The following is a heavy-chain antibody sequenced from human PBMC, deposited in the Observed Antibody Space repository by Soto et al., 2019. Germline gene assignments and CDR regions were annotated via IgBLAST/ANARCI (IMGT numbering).Heavy chain of an antibody. J-gene: IGHJ4*02. CDR3: AKASDIVLVPAAMTIGYFDY. CDR2: ISYDGSNK. Sequence: PGGSLRLSCAASGFTFSSYGMHWVRQAPGKGLEWVAVISYDGSNKYYADSVKGRFTISRDNSKNTLYLQMNSLRAEDTAVYYCAKASDIVLVPAAMTIGYFDYWGQGTLVTVSS. D-gene: IGHD2-2*01. V-gene: IGHV3-30*18. CDR1: GFTFSSYG.